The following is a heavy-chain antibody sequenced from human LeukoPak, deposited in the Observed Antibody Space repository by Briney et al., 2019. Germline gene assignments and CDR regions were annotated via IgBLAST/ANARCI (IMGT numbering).Heavy chain of an antibody. CDR1: GFTFSSYG. CDR2: IKQDGSEK. CDR3: ARDRAYDILTGYFSSFDY. Sequence: GRSLRLSCAASGFTFSSYGMHWVRQAPGKGLEWVANIKQDGSEKYYVDSVKGRFTISRDNAKNSLYLQMNSLRAEDTAVYYCARDRAYDILTGYFSSFDYWGQGTLVTVSS. D-gene: IGHD3-9*01. J-gene: IGHJ4*02. V-gene: IGHV3-7*03.